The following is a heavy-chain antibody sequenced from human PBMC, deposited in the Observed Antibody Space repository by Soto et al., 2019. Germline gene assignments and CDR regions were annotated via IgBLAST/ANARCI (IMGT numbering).Heavy chain of an antibody. V-gene: IGHV4-61*05. CDR3: ARRWGTYFDF. CDR2: IYYSGTT. CDR1: GDSISSSTYY. J-gene: IGHJ4*02. Sequence: SETLSLTCTVSGDSISSSTYYWGWIRQPPGKGLEWIGYIYYSGTTDYDPSLKTRVTISVDTSKNQFSLKLSSVTAADTAVYYCARRWGTYFDFWGQGTLVTV. D-gene: IGHD7-27*01.